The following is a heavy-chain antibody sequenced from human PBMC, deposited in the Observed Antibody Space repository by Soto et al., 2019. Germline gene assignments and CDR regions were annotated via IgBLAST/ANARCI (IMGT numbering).Heavy chain of an antibody. D-gene: IGHD2-2*02. Sequence: QSXVCLRLSFTACGFTFGDYARSWFRQAPGKGLEWVGFIRSKAYGWTTEYAASVKGRFTISRDDSKSIAYLQMNSLKTEDTAVYYCTRALAAIEASWFDPCGQRTLVTVSS. CDR3: TRALAAIEASWFDP. V-gene: IGHV3-49*03. CDR2: IRSKAYGWTT. CDR1: GFTFGDYA. J-gene: IGHJ5*02.